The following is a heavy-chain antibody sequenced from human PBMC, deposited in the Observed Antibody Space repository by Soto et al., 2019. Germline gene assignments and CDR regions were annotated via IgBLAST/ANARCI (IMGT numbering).Heavy chain of an antibody. CDR1: GGSISSSTNY. CDR3: AKMSRLLREGYFDN. Sequence: QLQLQESGPGLVTPSETLSLTCTVSGGSISSSTNYWGWIRQPPGRGLEWIGSIYYNVSSYYNPSLKRRVTISIDTSQNPFSLKLSSVTAADTAVYYCAKMSRLLREGYFDNWGQGTLATVPS. J-gene: IGHJ4*02. D-gene: IGHD4-17*01. CDR2: IYYNVSS. V-gene: IGHV4-39*01.